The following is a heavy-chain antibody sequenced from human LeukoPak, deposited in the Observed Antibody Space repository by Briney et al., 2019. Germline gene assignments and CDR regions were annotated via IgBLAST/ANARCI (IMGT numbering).Heavy chain of an antibody. V-gene: IGHV3-43D*03. CDR3: AKDSSLGNGFDP. CDR1: GFTFDDYA. Sequence: SGGSLRLSCAASGFTFDDYAMHWVRQAPGKGLEWVSLISWDGGSTYYADSVKGRFTISRDNSKNSLYLQMNSLRAEDTALYYCAKDSSLGNGFDPWGQGTLVTVSS. CDR2: ISWDGGST. D-gene: IGHD7-27*01. J-gene: IGHJ5*02.